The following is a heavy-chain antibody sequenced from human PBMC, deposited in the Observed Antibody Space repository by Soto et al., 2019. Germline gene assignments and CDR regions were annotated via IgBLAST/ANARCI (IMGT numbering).Heavy chain of an antibody. D-gene: IGHD2-2*01. CDR3: AKTRGPLVPTAMPYSGYQYGMDV. CDR2: ISYDGSNK. J-gene: IGHJ6*02. V-gene: IGHV3-30*18. CDR1: GFTFSKFG. Sequence: GGARRLSCAGSGFTFSKFGIHWGRPAPGKGVEGGAGISYDGSNKYYADFVKGRLTNSRDNSKNTLYLQMNSLTAEDTAVYNCAKTRGPLVPTAMPYSGYQYGMDVWGQGTTVTVSS.